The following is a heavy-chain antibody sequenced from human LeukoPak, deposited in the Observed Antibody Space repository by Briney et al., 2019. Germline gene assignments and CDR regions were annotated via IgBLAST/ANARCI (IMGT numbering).Heavy chain of an antibody. CDR1: AGSISSGSW. CDR2: IFYSGST. CDR3: AKSNGYGLVDI. D-gene: IGHD3-10*01. V-gene: IGHV4-4*02. Sequence: SETLSLTCAVSAGSISSGSWWNWVRQPPGKALEWIGNIFYSGSTYYSPSLKSRVTISLDTSRNQFSLKLNSVTAADTAVYYCAKSNGYGLVDIWGQGTMVTVSS. J-gene: IGHJ3*02.